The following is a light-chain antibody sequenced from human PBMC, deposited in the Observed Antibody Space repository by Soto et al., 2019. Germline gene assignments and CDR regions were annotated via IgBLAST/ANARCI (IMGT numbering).Light chain of an antibody. CDR2: DAS. J-gene: IGKJ5*01. V-gene: IGKV3-11*01. Sequence: EVVLTQSPATLSLSPGAIATLSCSASESVFGYLAWYQHKPGQAPRLLIYDASNRATGVPPRFSGSGSGTDFTLTISSLEPEDFAVYYCQQRYRWPPITFGQGTRLEIK. CDR3: QQRYRWPPIT. CDR1: ESVFGY.